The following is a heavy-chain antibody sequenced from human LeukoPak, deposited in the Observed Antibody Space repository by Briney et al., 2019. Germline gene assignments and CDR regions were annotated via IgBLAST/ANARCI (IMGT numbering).Heavy chain of an antibody. D-gene: IGHD6-13*01. Sequence: SVKVSCKASGGTFSSYAISWVRQAPGQGLEWMGRIIPIFGIANYAQKLQGRVTITADKSTSTAYMELSSLRSEDTAVYYCARTGIAAAEDWFDPWGQGTLVTVSS. CDR1: GGTFSSYA. CDR2: IIPIFGIA. CDR3: ARTGIAAAEDWFDP. J-gene: IGHJ5*02. V-gene: IGHV1-69*04.